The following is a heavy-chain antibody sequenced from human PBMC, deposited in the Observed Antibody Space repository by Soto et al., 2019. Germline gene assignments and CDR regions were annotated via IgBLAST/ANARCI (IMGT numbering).Heavy chain of an antibody. Sequence: PVGSLRLSCAASGFTFTNFWMSWVRQAPGKGLEWVASISSSSSYIYYADSVKGRFTISRDKAKNSLFLQMSSLRAEDTALYYCARHQGPAAGNYGMDVWGRGTTVTVSS. J-gene: IGHJ6*02. CDR2: ISSSSSYI. V-gene: IGHV3-21*01. CDR1: GFTFTNFW. D-gene: IGHD6-25*01. CDR3: ARHQGPAAGNYGMDV.